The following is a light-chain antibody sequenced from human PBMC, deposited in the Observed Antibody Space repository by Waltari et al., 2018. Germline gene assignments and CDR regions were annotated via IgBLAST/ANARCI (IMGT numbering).Light chain of an antibody. J-gene: IGLJ3*02. V-gene: IGLV2-14*03. CDR3: SSFTSSSTWV. CDR2: DVN. CDR1: SSAGGGYNN. Sequence: QSALTQPASVSGSPGQSITISCTGTSSAGGGYNNVPWYQQHPGKAPKLMIYDVNNRPSGVSNRFSCSKSGNTASLTISGLQAEDEADYYCSSFTSSSTWVFGGGTKLTVL.